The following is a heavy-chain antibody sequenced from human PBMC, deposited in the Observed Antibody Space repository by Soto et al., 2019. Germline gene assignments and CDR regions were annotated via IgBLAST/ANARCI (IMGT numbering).Heavy chain of an antibody. J-gene: IGHJ6*02. CDR2: IYHSGST. Sequence: SETLSLTCAVSGGSISSGGYSWSWIRQPPGKGLEWIGYIYHSGSTYYNPSLKSRVTISVDRPKNQFSLKLSSVTAADTAVYYCARGYFRSGSDSYYYYGMDVWGQGTTVTVSS. D-gene: IGHD3-10*01. CDR1: GGSISSGGYS. V-gene: IGHV4-30-2*01. CDR3: ARGYFRSGSDSYYYYGMDV.